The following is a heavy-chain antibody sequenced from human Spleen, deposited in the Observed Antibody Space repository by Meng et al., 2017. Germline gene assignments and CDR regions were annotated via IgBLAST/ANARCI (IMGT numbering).Heavy chain of an antibody. D-gene: IGHD3-22*01. J-gene: IGHJ4*02. V-gene: IGHV4-39*01. CDR1: GGSISSGYYS. CDR2: IGYSGNI. CDR3: ARRVHDGSGHHYFDY. Sequence: QVQLQESGPGLVKPSETLFLTCTVSGGSISSGYYSWSWIRQPPGKGLEWIGTIGYSGNIVYNPSLSSRVTMTLDTSKNQFSLKLSSVTAPGTAVYYCARRVHDGSGHHYFDYWGQGTLVTVSS.